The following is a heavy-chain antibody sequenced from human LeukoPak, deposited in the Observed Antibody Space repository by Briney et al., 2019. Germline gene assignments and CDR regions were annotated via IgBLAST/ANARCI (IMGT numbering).Heavy chain of an antibody. CDR1: GGSFSGYY. J-gene: IGHJ5*02. Sequence: SETLSLTCAVYGGSFSGYYWXXXXXXXXXGXXXIGEINHSGSTNYNPSLKSRVTISVDTSXNQFSLKLSSVTAADTAVYYCAREHYGGNTNWFDPWGQGTLVTVSS. D-gene: IGHD4-23*01. CDR3: AREHYGGNTNWFDP. CDR2: INHSGST. V-gene: IGHV4-34*01.